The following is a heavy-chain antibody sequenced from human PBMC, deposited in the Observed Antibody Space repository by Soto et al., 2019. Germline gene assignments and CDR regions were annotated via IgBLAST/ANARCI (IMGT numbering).Heavy chain of an antibody. V-gene: IGHV3-23*01. J-gene: IGHJ4*02. CDR2: INVDDST. CDR3: AKNYFFDN. Sequence: EVQLLESGGGLVQPGGSLRLSCAASGFTFSAYAMSWVRQAPGKGLEWVSSINVDDSTYYADSVKGRFTISRDNSKSTVYLELSTLRVEDTATLYCAKNYFFDNWGQGTQVTVSS. CDR1: GFTFSAYA.